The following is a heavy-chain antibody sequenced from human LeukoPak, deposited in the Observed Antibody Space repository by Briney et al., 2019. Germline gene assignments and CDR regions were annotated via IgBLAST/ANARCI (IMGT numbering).Heavy chain of an antibody. D-gene: IGHD6-6*01. V-gene: IGHV4-61*02. CDR1: GGSISSGSYY. J-gene: IGHJ4*02. CDR3: ARDNNKKQLLDY. CDR2: IYTSGST. Sequence: SETLSLTCTVSGGSISSGSYYWSWIRQPAGKGLEWIGRIYTSGSTNYNPSLKSRVTISVDTSKNQFSLKLSSVTAADTAVYYCARDNNKKQLLDYWGQGTLVTVSS.